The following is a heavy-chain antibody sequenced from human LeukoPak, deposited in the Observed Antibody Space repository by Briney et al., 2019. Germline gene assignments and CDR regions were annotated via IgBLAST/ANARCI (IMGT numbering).Heavy chain of an antibody. V-gene: IGHV3-23*01. CDR2: ISGSGGGT. CDR1: GFAFSSFA. J-gene: IGHJ4*02. Sequence: GGSLRLSCAASGFAFSSFAMSWLRQAPGKGLEWVSGISGSGGGTYYADSVKGRFTISRNNSKNTLYLQMNSLRAEDTAVYYCAKDLRVVGPVDYWGQGTLVTVSS. D-gene: IGHD2-15*01. CDR3: AKDLRVVGPVDY.